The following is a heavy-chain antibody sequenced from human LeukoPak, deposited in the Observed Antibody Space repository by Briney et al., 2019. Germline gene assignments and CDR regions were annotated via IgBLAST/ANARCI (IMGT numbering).Heavy chain of an antibody. J-gene: IGHJ4*02. CDR2: ISGSGSTI. D-gene: IGHD6-13*01. CDR3: ATAPEWVRSSWPYYFDY. Sequence: GGSLRLSCAASGFTFSSYEMNWVRQAPGKGLEWVSYISGSGSTIYYADSVKGRFTISRDNAKNSLYLQMNSLRAEDTAVYYCATAPEWVRSSWPYYFDYWGQGTLVTVSS. CDR1: GFTFSSYE. V-gene: IGHV3-48*03.